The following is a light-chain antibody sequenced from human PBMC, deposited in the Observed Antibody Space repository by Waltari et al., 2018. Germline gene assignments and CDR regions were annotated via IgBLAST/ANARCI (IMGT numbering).Light chain of an antibody. V-gene: IGLV2-14*03. CDR3: SSQSSNNVVL. Sequence: QSALTQPASVSGSPGQSITISCTGTSSDVGSYNSVSWYQDHPGQGPKVMIYDVSNRPSGVSARFSGSKSGNTASLTISGLQAEGEADYYCSSQSSNNVVLFGGGTKLTVL. CDR2: DVS. CDR1: SSDVGSYNS. J-gene: IGLJ2*01.